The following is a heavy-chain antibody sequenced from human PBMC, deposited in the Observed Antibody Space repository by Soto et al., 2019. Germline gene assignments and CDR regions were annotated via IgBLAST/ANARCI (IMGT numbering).Heavy chain of an antibody. CDR2: ISDYNANT. D-gene: IGHD6-19*01. CDR3: GRGSVASLDS. V-gene: IGHV1-18*01. CDR1: GYTFTTYD. Sequence: QVQLVQSGAEVKKPGASVKVSCKASGYTFTTYDISWVRQAPGQGLEWMGWISDYNANTHYAQNFQDRVTMTTDTSTTTADMELRSLRSDDTAVYYCGRGSVASLDSWGQGTLVTVSS. J-gene: IGHJ4*02.